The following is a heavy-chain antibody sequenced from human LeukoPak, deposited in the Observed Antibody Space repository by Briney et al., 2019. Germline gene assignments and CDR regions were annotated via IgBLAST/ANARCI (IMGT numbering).Heavy chain of an antibody. D-gene: IGHD5-18*01. CDR3: ARERGGYSYGYDSDY. CDR1: GYTFTSYG. Sequence: ASVKVSCTASGYTFTSYGISWVRQAPGQGLEWMGWISAYNGNTNYAQKLQGRVTMTTDTSTSTAYMELRSLRSDDTAVYYCARERGGYSYGYDSDYWGQGTLVTVSS. J-gene: IGHJ4*02. CDR2: ISAYNGNT. V-gene: IGHV1-18*01.